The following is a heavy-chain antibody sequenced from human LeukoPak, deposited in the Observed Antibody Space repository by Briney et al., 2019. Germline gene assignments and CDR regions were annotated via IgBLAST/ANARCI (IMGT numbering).Heavy chain of an antibody. J-gene: IGHJ3*02. CDR2: INPNGGRT. Sequence: ASVKVSCKASENTFTNYYMHWVRQAPGQGLEWLGIINPNGGRTAYAQNFQGRVTMTRDTSTTTVYLELSSLRSEDTAVYYCTREGVYAPDPSSYHRDAFDIWGQGTVVIVSS. D-gene: IGHD3-16*02. V-gene: IGHV1-46*01. CDR3: TREGVYAPDPSSYHRDAFDI. CDR1: ENTFTNYY.